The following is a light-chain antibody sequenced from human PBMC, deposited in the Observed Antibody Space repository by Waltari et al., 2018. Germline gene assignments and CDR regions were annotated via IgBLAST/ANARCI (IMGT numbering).Light chain of an antibody. Sequence: EIVVTQSPATLSLSPGERATLSCRASQSVSMRLAWYQQRPGQAPRLLIYDSSTRATGIPDRFSGSGSGTEFTLTISSLEPEDVAVYFCQQETNWSYSFGLGTRVEIK. CDR3: QQETNWSYS. J-gene: IGKJ2*03. V-gene: IGKV3D-15*01. CDR2: DSS. CDR1: QSVSMR.